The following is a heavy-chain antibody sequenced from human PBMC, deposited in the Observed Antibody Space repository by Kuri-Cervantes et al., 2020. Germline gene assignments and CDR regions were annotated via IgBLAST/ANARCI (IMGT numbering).Heavy chain of an antibody. D-gene: IGHD3-22*01. CDR3: ASAPWHYYDSSGPTDAFDI. CDR2: IYPGDSDT. Sequence: GASLKISCKGSGYSFTSYWIGWVRQMPGKGLEWMGIIYPGDSDTRYSPSFQGQVTISADKSISTAYLQWSSLKASDTAMYYCASAPWHYYDSSGPTDAFDIWGQGTMVTVSS. CDR1: GYSFTSYW. J-gene: IGHJ3*02. V-gene: IGHV5-51*01.